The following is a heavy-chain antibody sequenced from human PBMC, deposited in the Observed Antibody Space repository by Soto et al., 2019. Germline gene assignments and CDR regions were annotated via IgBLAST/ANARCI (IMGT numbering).Heavy chain of an antibody. J-gene: IGHJ4*02. D-gene: IGHD5-18*01. CDR1: GGSISSGDYY. CDR2: IYYSGST. CDR3: ASNSYGYTLYDY. V-gene: IGHV4-30-4*01. Sequence: QVQLQESGPGLVKPSQTLSLTCTVSGGSISSGDYYWSWIRQPPGKGLEWIGYIYYSGSTYYNPSLNCRFTLPVDTSKNQFSLKLSSVTAADTAVYYCASNSYGYTLYDYWGQGTLVTVSS.